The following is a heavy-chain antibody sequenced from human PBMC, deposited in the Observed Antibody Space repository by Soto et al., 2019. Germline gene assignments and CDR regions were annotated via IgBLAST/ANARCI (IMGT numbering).Heavy chain of an antibody. J-gene: IGHJ4*02. CDR2: ISGTSSYI. D-gene: IGHD6-13*01. Sequence: EVQLVESGGGLVKPGGSLRLSCAASGFTFSSHSMNWVRQAPGKGLEWVSLISGTSSYIYYADSVKGRFIISRDNAKNSLYLQMNSLRAEDTAVYYCARDCDYSSSWSDFDYWGQGTLVTVSS. V-gene: IGHV3-21*01. CDR3: ARDCDYSSSWSDFDY. CDR1: GFTFSSHS.